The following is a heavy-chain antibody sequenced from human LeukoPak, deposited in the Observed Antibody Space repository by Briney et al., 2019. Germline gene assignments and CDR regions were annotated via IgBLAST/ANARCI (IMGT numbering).Heavy chain of an antibody. CDR2: IDWNGGST. CDR3: ARASSGWYGY. Sequence: PGGSLRLSCAASGFNFDDYGMSWVRQAPGKGLEWVSGIDWNGGSTGYADSVKGRFTISRDNSKNTLYLQMGSLRVEDMAVYYCARASSGWYGYWGQGTLVTVSS. J-gene: IGHJ4*02. V-gene: IGHV3-20*04. CDR1: GFNFDDYG. D-gene: IGHD6-19*01.